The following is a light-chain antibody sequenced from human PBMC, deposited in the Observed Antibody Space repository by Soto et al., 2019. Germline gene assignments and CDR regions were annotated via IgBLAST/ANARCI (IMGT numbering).Light chain of an antibody. V-gene: IGKV3-20*01. CDR1: QSVSSSY. CDR2: GAS. CDR3: QQYGSSPWT. Sequence: EIVLTQSPGTLSLSPGERATLSCRASQSVSSSYLAWYQQKPGQAPRPLIYGASSRAIGIPDRFSGSGSGTDFTLTISRLKPEDFAVYYCQQYGSSPWTFGQGTKVEIK. J-gene: IGKJ1*01.